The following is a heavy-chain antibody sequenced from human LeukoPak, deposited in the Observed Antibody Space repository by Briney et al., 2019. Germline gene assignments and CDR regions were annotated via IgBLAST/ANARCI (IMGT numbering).Heavy chain of an antibody. J-gene: IGHJ4*02. CDR2: MNPNSGNT. D-gene: IGHD1-26*01. CDR3: ASPRGSYQTSLDY. V-gene: IGHV1-8*01. Sequence: ASVKVSCKASGYTFTSYDINWVRQATGQGLEWMGWMNPNSGNTGYAQKFQGRVTMTRNTSISTAYMELSSLRSEDTAVYYCASPRGSYQTSLDYGGQGTRVTVSA. CDR1: GYTFTSYD.